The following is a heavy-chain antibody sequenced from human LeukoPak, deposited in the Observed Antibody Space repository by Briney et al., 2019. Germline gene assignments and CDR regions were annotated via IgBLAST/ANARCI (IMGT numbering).Heavy chain of an antibody. D-gene: IGHD3-10*01. Sequence: ASVNVSCKASGYTFTSYGISWVRQAPGQGLEWMGWISAYNGNTNYAQKLQGRVTITTDTSTSTAYMELRSLRSDDTAVYYCARSPVTLWFGELRYYYYYYMDVWGKGTTVTVSS. V-gene: IGHV1-18*01. J-gene: IGHJ6*03. CDR3: ARSPVTLWFGELRYYYYYYMDV. CDR1: GYTFTSYG. CDR2: ISAYNGNT.